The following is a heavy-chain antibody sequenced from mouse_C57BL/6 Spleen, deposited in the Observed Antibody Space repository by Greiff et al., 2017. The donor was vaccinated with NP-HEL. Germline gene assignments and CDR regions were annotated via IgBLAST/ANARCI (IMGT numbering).Heavy chain of an antibody. D-gene: IGHD1-1*01. V-gene: IGHV5-17*01. J-gene: IGHJ3*01. CDR3: AWDYDGSSPRAWFAY. CDR2: ISSGSSTI. CDR1: GFTFSDYG. Sequence: EVMLVESGGGLVKPGGSLKLSCAASGFTFSDYGMHWVRQAPEKGLEWVAYISSGSSTIYYADTVKGRFTISRDNAKNTLFLQMTRLRSEDTAMYYGAWDYDGSSPRAWFAYWGKGTLVTVSA.